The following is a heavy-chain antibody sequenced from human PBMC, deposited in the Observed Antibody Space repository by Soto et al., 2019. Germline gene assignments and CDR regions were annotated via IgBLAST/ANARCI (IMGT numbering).Heavy chain of an antibody. CDR3: ARENPVDGMDV. CDR1: GGSISSGDYY. CDR2: IYYSGST. Sequence: SETLSLTXTVSGGSISSGDYYWSWIRQPPGKGLEWIGYIYYSGSTYYNPSLKSRVTISVDTSKNQFSLKLSSVTAADTAVFYCARENPVDGMDVWGQGTTVTVSS. J-gene: IGHJ6*02. V-gene: IGHV4-30-4*01.